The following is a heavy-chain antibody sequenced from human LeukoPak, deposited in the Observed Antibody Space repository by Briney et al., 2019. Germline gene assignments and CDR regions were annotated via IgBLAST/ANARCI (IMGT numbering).Heavy chain of an antibody. CDR1: GFSLSTSGMC. J-gene: IGHJ3*02. Sequence: SGPALVKPTQTLTLTCTLSGFSLSTSGMCVSWIRQPPGKALEWLARIDWDDDKYYNTSLKTRLTISKDTSKNQVVLTMTNMDPVDTAMYYCARVDRILVAGSDAFDIWGQGTMVTVSS. CDR3: ARVDRILVAGSDAFDI. V-gene: IGHV2-70*11. D-gene: IGHD6-19*01. CDR2: IDWDDDK.